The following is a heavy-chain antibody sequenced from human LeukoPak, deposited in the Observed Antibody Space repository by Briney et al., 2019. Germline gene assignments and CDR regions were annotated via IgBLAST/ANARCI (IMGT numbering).Heavy chain of an antibody. CDR1: GFTFSDYY. J-gene: IGHJ5*02. D-gene: IGHD2-2*01. CDR3: AREDTYCSSTSCYGRWFDP. Sequence: GGSLRLSCAASGFTFSDYYMSWIRQAPGKGLEWVSYISSSGSTIYYADSVKGRFTISRDNAKNSLYLQMNSLRAEDTAVYYCAREDTYCSSTSCYGRWFDPWGQGTLVTVSS. V-gene: IGHV3-11*04. CDR2: ISSSGSTI.